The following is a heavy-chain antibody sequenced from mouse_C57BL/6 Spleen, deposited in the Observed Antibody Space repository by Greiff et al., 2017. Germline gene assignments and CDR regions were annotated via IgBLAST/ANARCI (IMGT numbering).Heavy chain of an antibody. CDR3: ARERVITTVVADYFDY. J-gene: IGHJ2*01. CDR2: IYPGDGDT. V-gene: IGHV1-82*01. CDR1: GYAFSSSW. Sequence: QVQLQQSGPELVKPGASVKISCKASGYAFSSSWMNWVKQRPGKGLEWIGRIYPGDGDTNYNGKFKGKATLTADKSSSTAYMQLSSLTSEDSAVYFCARERVITTVVADYFDYWGQGTTLTVSS. D-gene: IGHD1-1*01.